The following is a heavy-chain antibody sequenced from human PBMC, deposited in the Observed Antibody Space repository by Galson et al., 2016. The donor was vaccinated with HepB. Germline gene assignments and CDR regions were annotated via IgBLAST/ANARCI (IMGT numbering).Heavy chain of an antibody. CDR2: INAAYGDT. CDR1: GYSFSSSV. J-gene: IGHJ6*02. D-gene: IGHD3-10*01. Sequence: SVKVSCKASGYSFSSSVMHWVRQAPGQRLEWMGWINAAYGDTKYSQRFQGRVTITRDTSASTAYMEVTSLTSEDSAVYYCARGSQRGYYYGMDVWGQGTKVTVSS. CDR3: ARGSQRGYYYGMDV. V-gene: IGHV1-3*01.